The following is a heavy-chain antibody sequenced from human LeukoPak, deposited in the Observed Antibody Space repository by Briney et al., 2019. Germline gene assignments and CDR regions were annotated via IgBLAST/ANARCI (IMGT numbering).Heavy chain of an antibody. J-gene: IGHJ4*02. V-gene: IGHV3-30*03. CDR2: ISYDGSNK. CDR3: ARDDDFADYTIDY. D-gene: IGHD4-17*01. Sequence: TGGSLRLSCAASGFTFSSYGMHWVRQAPGKGLEWVAVISYDGSNKYYADSVKGRFTISRDNSKNTLYLQMNSLRAEDSAVYYCARDDDFADYTIDYWGQGTLVTVSS. CDR1: GFTFSSYG.